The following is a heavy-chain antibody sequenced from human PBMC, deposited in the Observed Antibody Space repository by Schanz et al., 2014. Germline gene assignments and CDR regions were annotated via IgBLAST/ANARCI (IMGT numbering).Heavy chain of an antibody. V-gene: IGHV3-13*01. J-gene: IGHJ4*02. CDR1: GFTLSNSD. Sequence: DVQLLESGGGLVQPGGSLRLSCAASGFTLSNSDMHWVRQGTGKGLEWVSTIGYLGDTYYPDSVKDRFTVSRDNSKNTVYLQMNRLRAEDTAVYYCARVHHYDPSGWGYFDYWGQGALVTVSS. D-gene: IGHD3-22*01. CDR2: IGYLGDT. CDR3: ARVHHYDPSGWGYFDY.